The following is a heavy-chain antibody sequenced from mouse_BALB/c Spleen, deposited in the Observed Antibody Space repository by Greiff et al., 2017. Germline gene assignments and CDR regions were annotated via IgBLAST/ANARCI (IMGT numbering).Heavy chain of an antibody. D-gene: IGHD1-1*01. J-gene: IGHJ2*01. CDR3: ARAVYYYGSSTYYFDY. Sequence: EVMLVESGGGLVKPGGSLKLSCAASGFTFSSYAMSWVRQTPEKRLEWVASISSGGSTYYPDSVKGRFTISRDNARNILYLQMSSLRSEDTAMYYCARAVYYYGSSTYYFDYWGQGTTLTVSS. CDR1: GFTFSSYA. V-gene: IGHV5-6-5*01. CDR2: ISSGGST.